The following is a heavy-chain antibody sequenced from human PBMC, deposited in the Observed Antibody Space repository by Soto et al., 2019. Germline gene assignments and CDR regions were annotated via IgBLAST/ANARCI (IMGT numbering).Heavy chain of an antibody. V-gene: IGHV4-31*03. CDR1: GGSISNVDSY. J-gene: IGHJ4*02. Sequence: QVQLQESGPGLVKPSQTLSLTCTVSGGSISNVDSYWNWIRQHPVKGLEWIGYIHYRGTTIYNPSLKSRITISVDTSNNQFSLNLRSVTAADTAMYYCARTTQGFDFWGQGTLVTVSS. CDR3: ARTTQGFDF. D-gene: IGHD4-17*01. CDR2: IHYRGTT.